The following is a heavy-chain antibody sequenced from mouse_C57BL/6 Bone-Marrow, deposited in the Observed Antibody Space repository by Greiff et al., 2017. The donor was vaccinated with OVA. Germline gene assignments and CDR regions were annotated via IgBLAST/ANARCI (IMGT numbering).Heavy chain of an antibody. Sequence: VQLQESGPELVKPGASVKISCKASGYAFSSSWMNWVKQRPGKGLEWIGRIYPGDGDTNYNGKFKGKATLTADKSSSTAYMQLSSLTSEDSAVYFCASGGYYCSSPYWYFDVWGTGTTVTVSS. CDR3: ASGGYYCSSPYWYFDV. CDR2: IYPGDGDT. CDR1: GYAFSSSW. V-gene: IGHV1-82*01. J-gene: IGHJ1*03. D-gene: IGHD1-1*01.